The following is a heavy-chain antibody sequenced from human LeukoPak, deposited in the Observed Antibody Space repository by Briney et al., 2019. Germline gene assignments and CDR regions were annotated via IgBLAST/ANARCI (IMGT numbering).Heavy chain of an antibody. V-gene: IGHV4-34*01. CDR2: VNHSGGT. Sequence: SETLSLTCAVYGGSFSGYYWSWIRQPPGKGLEWIGEVNHSGGTSYNPSLKSRVTISVDTPKNQFSLKLNSVTAADTAVYYCARATCGGDCSRGYYFDYWGQGTLVTVSS. CDR3: ARATCGGDCSRGYYFDY. CDR1: GGSFSGYY. D-gene: IGHD2-21*02. J-gene: IGHJ4*02.